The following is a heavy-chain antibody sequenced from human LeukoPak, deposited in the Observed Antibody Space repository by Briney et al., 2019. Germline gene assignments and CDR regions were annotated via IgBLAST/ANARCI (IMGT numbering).Heavy chain of an antibody. CDR3: ARDISMIRGIMSPFDY. CDR1: GYTFTGYY. J-gene: IGHJ4*02. CDR2: INPNSGGT. Sequence: ASVKVSCKASGYTFTGYYMHWVRQAPGQGLEWMGWINPNSGGTNYAQKFQGRVTMTRDMSISTAYMELNRLRSDDTAVYYCARDISMIRGIMSPFDYWGQGTLVTVSS. V-gene: IGHV1-2*02. D-gene: IGHD3-10*01.